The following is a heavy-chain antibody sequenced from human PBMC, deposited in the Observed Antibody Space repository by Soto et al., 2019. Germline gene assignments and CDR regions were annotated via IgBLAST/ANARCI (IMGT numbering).Heavy chain of an antibody. V-gene: IGHV1-69*13. CDR3: AKDPRSITGTTSTEDFQH. J-gene: IGHJ1*01. Sequence: SVKVSCKASGGTFSGYAINWVRQAPGQGLEWMGGIIPVLGITNYAQKFQGRITIAADESTGTAHMDLRSLSSEDTAVYYCAKDPRSITGTTSTEDFQHWGQGTLVTVSS. CDR1: GGTFSGYA. CDR2: IIPVLGIT. D-gene: IGHD1-20*01.